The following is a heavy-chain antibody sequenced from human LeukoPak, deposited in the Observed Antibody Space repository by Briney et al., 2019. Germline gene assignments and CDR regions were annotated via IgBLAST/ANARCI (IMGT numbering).Heavy chain of an antibody. D-gene: IGHD4-17*01. CDR2: SYYSGST. Sequence: SETLSLTCTVSGGSISSSSYYWGWIRQPPGRGREWIGSSYYSGSTYYNPSLKSRVTISVDTSKNQFSLKLSSVTAADTAVYYCARLEMTTVTMTWYFDLWGRGTLVTVSS. CDR3: ARLEMTTVTMTWYFDL. J-gene: IGHJ2*01. CDR1: GGSISSSSYY. V-gene: IGHV4-39*07.